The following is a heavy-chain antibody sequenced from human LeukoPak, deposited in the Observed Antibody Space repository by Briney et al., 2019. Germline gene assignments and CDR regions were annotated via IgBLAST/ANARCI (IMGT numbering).Heavy chain of an antibody. V-gene: IGHV3-30-3*02. J-gene: IGHJ4*02. Sequence: GGSLRLSCAASGFTFNTYTMHWVRQAPGKGLEWVTVISYDGNNKYYADSVKGRFTISRDNPKNTLYLQMNSLRAEDTAVYYCAKSRGIYDNSGWRTFDYWGQGTLVTVSS. CDR1: GFTFNTYT. CDR3: AKSRGIYDNSGWRTFDY. D-gene: IGHD6-19*01. CDR2: ISYDGNNK.